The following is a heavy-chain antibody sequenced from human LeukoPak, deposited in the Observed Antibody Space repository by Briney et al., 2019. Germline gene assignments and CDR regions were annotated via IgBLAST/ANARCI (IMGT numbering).Heavy chain of an antibody. V-gene: IGHV1-8*01. D-gene: IGHD2-15*01. CDR1: GYTFTSYD. Sequence: GASVKVSCKASGYTFTSYDINWVRQASGQGLEWMGWMNPNSGNTASAQKFQGRVTMTTNTSISTAYMELTGLRSEDTAKYFCARKGLLGSGKPWFDPWGQGTLVTVSS. J-gene: IGHJ5*02. CDR3: ARKGLLGSGKPWFDP. CDR2: MNPNSGNT.